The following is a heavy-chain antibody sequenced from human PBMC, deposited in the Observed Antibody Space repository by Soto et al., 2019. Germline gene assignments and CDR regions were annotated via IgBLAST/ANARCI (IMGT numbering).Heavy chain of an antibody. Sequence: PSQTLSLTCAISGDSVSSNSAAWTWIRQSPSRGLEWLGRTYYRSKWYNDYAVSVRSRITINPDTSKNQFSLQLNSATPEDTAVYYCTRGYYRSSSMRYGLYFWGQGTTVTVSS. CDR3: TRGYYRSSSMRYGLYF. J-gene: IGHJ6*02. D-gene: IGHD6-13*01. CDR1: GDSVSSNSAA. CDR2: TYYRSKWYN. V-gene: IGHV6-1*01.